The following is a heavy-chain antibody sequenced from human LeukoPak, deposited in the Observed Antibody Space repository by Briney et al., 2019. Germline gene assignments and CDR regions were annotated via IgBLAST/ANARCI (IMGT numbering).Heavy chain of an antibody. D-gene: IGHD2-15*01. Sequence: SVKVSCKASGDTFNSYVTSWVRQAPGQGLEWMGVIIPILGAPNYAQKFQGRVTITADTSTSTAYMELSSLRSDDTAVYYCAIDPRSLGYCGNCENFDYWGQGTLVTVSS. V-gene: IGHV1-69*06. CDR2: IIPILGAP. CDR3: AIDPRSLGYCGNCENFDY. CDR1: GDTFNSYV. J-gene: IGHJ4*02.